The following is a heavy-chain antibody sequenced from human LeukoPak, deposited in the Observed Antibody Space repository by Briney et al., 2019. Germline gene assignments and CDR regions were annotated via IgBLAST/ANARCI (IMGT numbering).Heavy chain of an antibody. V-gene: IGHV3-23*01. CDR3: AKDCGGDCFSSFDY. Sequence: GGSLRLSCAASGFTFNSYAMNWVRQAPGKGLEWVSGISGHGSSTYYADSVKGRFTISRDNSQNTLYLQMNSLRAEDTAVYYCAKDCGGDCFSSFDYWCQGTLVTVSS. D-gene: IGHD2-21*01. J-gene: IGHJ4*02. CDR2: ISGHGSST. CDR1: GFTFNSYA.